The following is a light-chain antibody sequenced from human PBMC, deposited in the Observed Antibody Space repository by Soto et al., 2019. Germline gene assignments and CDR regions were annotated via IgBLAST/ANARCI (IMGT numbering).Light chain of an antibody. Sequence: DIQMTQSPSVLSASVGDRVTITCRASQSIGKHLNWYQQKPGKAPKFLIYGASTLQSGVPSRSTGSGSGTDFTLTVNSLQAEDFATYYCQQGYSSPATFGQGTRLEIK. V-gene: IGKV1-39*01. J-gene: IGKJ5*01. CDR2: GAS. CDR1: QSIGKH. CDR3: QQGYSSPAT.